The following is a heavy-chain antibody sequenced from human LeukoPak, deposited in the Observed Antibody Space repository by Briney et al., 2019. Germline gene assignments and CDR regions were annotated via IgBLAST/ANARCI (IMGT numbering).Heavy chain of an antibody. Sequence: GGSLRLSCAASGFTVSSNYMSWVRQAPGKGLEWVSVIYSGGSTYYADSVKGRFTISRDNSKNTLYLQMNSLRAEDTAVYYCARAAYCGGDCYSGYFDYWGQGTLVTVSS. CDR3: ARAAYCGGDCYSGYFDY. CDR1: GFTVSSNY. CDR2: IYSGGST. J-gene: IGHJ4*02. V-gene: IGHV3-66*01. D-gene: IGHD2-21*02.